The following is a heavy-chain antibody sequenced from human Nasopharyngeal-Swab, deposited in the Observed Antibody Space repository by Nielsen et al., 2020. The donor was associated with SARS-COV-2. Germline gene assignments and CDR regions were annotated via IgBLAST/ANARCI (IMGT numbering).Heavy chain of an antibody. CDR2: ISSSSAYI. Sequence: GESLQISWAASGFNFNTYSMNWVRQAPGKGLEWVSSISSSSAYIYYADSVKGRFTISRDNAKNSLYLQMNSLRAEDTAVYYCAKDYYGSGGAYYFDYWGQGTLVTVSS. J-gene: IGHJ4*02. D-gene: IGHD3-10*01. CDR1: GFNFNTYS. CDR3: AKDYYGSGGAYYFDY. V-gene: IGHV3-21*01.